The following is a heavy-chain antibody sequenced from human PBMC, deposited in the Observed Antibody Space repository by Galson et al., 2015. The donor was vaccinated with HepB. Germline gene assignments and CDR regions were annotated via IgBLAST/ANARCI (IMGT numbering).Heavy chain of an antibody. CDR1: GFTLDTYD. D-gene: IGHD3-22*01. Sequence: SLRLSCAASGFTLDTYDMTWDRQAPGKGLDWVSSISGNDGRTYYADSVKGRFTISRDVSKNTLSLQMHSLRADDTAVYYCARVGGAYYYDISGALLDFWGQGTLVSVSA. CDR3: ARVGGAYYYDISGALLDF. V-gene: IGHV3-23*01. J-gene: IGHJ4*02. CDR2: ISGNDGRT.